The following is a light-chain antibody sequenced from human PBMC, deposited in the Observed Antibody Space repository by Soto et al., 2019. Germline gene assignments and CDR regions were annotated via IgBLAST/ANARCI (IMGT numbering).Light chain of an antibody. J-gene: IGLJ1*01. CDR2: DVV. CDR1: SIDVGGFTS. V-gene: IGLV2-14*03. CDR3: SSYTSTMTNV. Sequence: QSVLTQPAYLSGAPGQSITISSTRTSIDVGGFTSVSWYQLRPGTAPKLMLYDVVDRPSGVSYRVSGSKSGNTASLTISGLQAADEADYFCSSYTSTMTNVFGSGTKVTVL.